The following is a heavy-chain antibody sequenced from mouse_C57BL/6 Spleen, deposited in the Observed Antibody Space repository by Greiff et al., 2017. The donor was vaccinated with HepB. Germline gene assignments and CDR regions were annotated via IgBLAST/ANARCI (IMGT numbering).Heavy chain of an antibody. CDR1: GYTFTSYW. Sequence: QVQLQQPGTELVKPGASVKLSCKASGYTFTSYWMHWVKQRPGQGLEWIGNINPSNGGTNYNEKFKSKATLTVDKSSSTAYMQLRSLTSEDSAVYYCARDGYPFYAMDYWGQGTSVTVSS. CDR2: INPSNGGT. J-gene: IGHJ4*01. V-gene: IGHV1-53*01. D-gene: IGHD2-3*01. CDR3: ARDGYPFYAMDY.